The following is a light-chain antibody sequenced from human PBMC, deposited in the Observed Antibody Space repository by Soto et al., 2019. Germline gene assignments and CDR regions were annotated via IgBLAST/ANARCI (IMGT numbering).Light chain of an antibody. J-gene: IGKJ2*03. CDR2: DIS. CDR3: QQYGTARFS. V-gene: IGKV3-20*01. Sequence: EIVLTQSPDTLSLSPGARAPLSCRARPGVNANYLAWYQQRPGQAPSLLIFDISTRATGVPDRFSGSGSGTDFTLTINGVEPEDFAVYYCQQYGTARFSFGQGTKVDI. CDR1: PGVNANY.